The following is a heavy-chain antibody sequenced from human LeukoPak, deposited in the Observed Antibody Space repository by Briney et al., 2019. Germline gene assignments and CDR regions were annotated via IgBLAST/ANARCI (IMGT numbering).Heavy chain of an antibody. Sequence: ASVTVSCKASGGTFSSYAISWVRQAPGQGLEWMGGIIPIFGTANYAQKFQGRVTITADESTSTAYMELSSLRSEDTAVYYCASANRDIVVVPAAMTYYYYGMDVWGQETTVTVSS. CDR2: IIPIFGTA. D-gene: IGHD2-2*01. J-gene: IGHJ6*02. V-gene: IGHV1-69*13. CDR3: ASANRDIVVVPAAMTYYYYGMDV. CDR1: GGTFSSYA.